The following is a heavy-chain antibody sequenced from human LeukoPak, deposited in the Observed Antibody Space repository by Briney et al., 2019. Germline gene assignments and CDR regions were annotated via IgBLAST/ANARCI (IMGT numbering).Heavy chain of an antibody. CDR1: GYTFTDYH. V-gene: IGHV1-2*02. CDR2: INPNSGGT. Sequence: ASVKVSCKASGYTFTDYHIHWVRQAPGQGLEWMGWINPNSGGTDYAQNFQGRVTMTRDTSISTAYMELSRLRSDDTAVYYCAREPGGGGIAVAVNQYWGQGTLVTVSS. CDR3: AREPGGGGIAVAVNQY. D-gene: IGHD6-19*01. J-gene: IGHJ4*02.